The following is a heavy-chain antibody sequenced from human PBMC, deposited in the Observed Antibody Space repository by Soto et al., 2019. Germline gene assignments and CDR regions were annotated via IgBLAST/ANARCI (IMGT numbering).Heavy chain of an antibody. V-gene: IGHV1-18*03. J-gene: IGHJ6*03. CDR3: ARDVAGTYYYYYMDV. Sequence: ASVKVSCKASGYTFTGYYMHWVRQAPGQGLEWMGWISAYNGKTNYAQKLQGRVTITTDTSTSTAYMELRSLRSDYMALYYCARDVAGTYYYYYMDVWGKGTTVTVSS. D-gene: IGHD1-1*01. CDR2: ISAYNGKT. CDR1: GYTFTGYY.